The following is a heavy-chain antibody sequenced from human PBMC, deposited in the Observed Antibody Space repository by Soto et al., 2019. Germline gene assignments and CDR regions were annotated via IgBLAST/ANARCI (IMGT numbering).Heavy chain of an antibody. V-gene: IGHV4-4*07. Sequence: QVQLQESGPGLVNPSETLSLTCTVSGGSNRGYYWSWIRQPAGKRLEWIVRIYARGNTNTNPSLKSRVTMSVDPVKNQFSPLLNSVTAAETAGYYCARVGSTRATGTTDAVAVWGQGTNVTVSS. D-gene: IGHD4-17*01. J-gene: IGHJ3*01. CDR3: ARVGSTRATGTTDAVAV. CDR1: GGSNRGYY. CDR2: IYARGNT.